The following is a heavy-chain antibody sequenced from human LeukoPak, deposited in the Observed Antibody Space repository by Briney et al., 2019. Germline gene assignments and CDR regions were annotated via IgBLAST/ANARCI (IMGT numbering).Heavy chain of an antibody. CDR1: GFSFSSTW. Sequence: GGSLRLSCAASGFSFSSTWMTWVRQTPGKGLELVSNINIDGSQRYHAYSVEGRFSISRDNVKNTLYLQMSSLRAEDTALYYCARGPGEGLFDYWGQGTLVTVSS. D-gene: IGHD3-16*01. CDR2: INIDGSQR. V-gene: IGHV3-7*03. J-gene: IGHJ4*02. CDR3: ARGPGEGLFDY.